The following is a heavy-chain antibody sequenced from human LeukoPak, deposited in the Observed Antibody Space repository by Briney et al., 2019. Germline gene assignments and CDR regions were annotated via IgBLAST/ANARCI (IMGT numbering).Heavy chain of an antibody. V-gene: IGHV4-4*07. CDR2: IYTSAST. D-gene: IGHD5-12*01. Sequence: SETLSLTCTVSGGSISNYYWSWIRQPAGKGLEWIGRIYTSASTNYNPPLKSRVTLSVDASKNQFSLRLSSVTAADTAVYYCARGLAYYYYMDVWGKGTTVTVSS. CDR1: GGSISNYY. J-gene: IGHJ6*03. CDR3: ARGLAYYYYMDV.